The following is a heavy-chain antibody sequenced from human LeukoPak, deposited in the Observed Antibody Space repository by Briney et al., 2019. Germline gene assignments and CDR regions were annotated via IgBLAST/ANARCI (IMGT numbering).Heavy chain of an antibody. Sequence: GASVKVSCKASGYTFSSYGISWVRQAPGQGLEWMGWISAYNGNTNYAQKLQGRVTMTADTSTSTAYMELRSLRSDDTAVYYCARNHPPCSGGSCPPYYYYYYMDVWGKGTTVTVSS. D-gene: IGHD2-15*01. CDR3: ARNHPPCSGGSCPPYYYYYYMDV. V-gene: IGHV1-18*01. CDR2: ISAYNGNT. J-gene: IGHJ6*03. CDR1: GYTFSSYG.